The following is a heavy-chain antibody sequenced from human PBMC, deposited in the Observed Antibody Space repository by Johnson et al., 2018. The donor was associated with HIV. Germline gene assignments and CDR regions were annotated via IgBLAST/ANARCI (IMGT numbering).Heavy chain of an antibody. J-gene: IGHJ3*01. CDR1: GFTFSTYG. V-gene: IGHV3-30*03. Sequence: QVQLVESGGGLVKPGTSLRLSCAASGFTFSTYGMHWVRQAPGKGLEWVPVISYDGTYEFYADSVKGRFTIFRDNAKNSLFLQMNSLRAEDTAVYYCARAPEVWELRHPGTFDVWGQGTLVTVSS. D-gene: IGHD3-3*01. CDR2: ISYDGTYE. CDR3: ARAPEVWELRHPGTFDV.